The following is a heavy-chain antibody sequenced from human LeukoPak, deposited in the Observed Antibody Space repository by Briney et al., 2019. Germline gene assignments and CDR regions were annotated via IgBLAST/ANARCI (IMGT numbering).Heavy chain of an antibody. J-gene: IGHJ4*02. CDR3: ARVYYDFWSGLIDY. CDR2: IYSGGST. Sequence: PGGSLRLSCAASGFTVSSNYMSWVRQAPGKGLEWVSVIYSGGSTYYTDSVKGRFTISRDNSKNTLYLQMNSLRAEDTAVYYCARVYYDFWSGLIDYWGQGTLVTVSS. CDR1: GFTVSSNY. V-gene: IGHV3-66*01. D-gene: IGHD3-3*01.